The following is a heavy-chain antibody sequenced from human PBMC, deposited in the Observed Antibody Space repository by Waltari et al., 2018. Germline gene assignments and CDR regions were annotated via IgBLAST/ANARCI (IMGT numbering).Heavy chain of an antibody. CDR1: GYTFTGYQ. J-gene: IGHJ4*02. V-gene: IGHV1-2*02. D-gene: IGHD1-26*01. Sequence: QVHLVQSGAEVKKPGDSVKVSCKASGYTFTGYQIHGVRQAPGQGLEWMGWINPNSGGTNYAQNFQGRVTITRDTSIRTAYMELSRLRSDDTAMYYCARDLVVGSGDYWGQGTLVTVSS. CDR3: ARDLVVGSGDY. CDR2: INPNSGGT.